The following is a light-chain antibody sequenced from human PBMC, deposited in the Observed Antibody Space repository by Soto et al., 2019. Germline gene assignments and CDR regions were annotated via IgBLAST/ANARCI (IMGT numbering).Light chain of an antibody. Sequence: QSVLTQPPSASGSPGQSVTISCTGTSSDVGGYNYVSWYQQHPGKAPKLMIYEVSKRPSGVPDRFSGSKSDNTASLTVSGLQAEDEADYYCSSYAGSNSVLFGGGTKVTVL. CDR3: SSYAGSNSVL. CDR1: SSDVGGYNY. J-gene: IGLJ2*01. CDR2: EVS. V-gene: IGLV2-8*01.